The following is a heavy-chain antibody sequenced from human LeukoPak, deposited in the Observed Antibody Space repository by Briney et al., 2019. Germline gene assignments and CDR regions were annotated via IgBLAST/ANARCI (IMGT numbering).Heavy chain of an antibody. CDR3: ARGYTSGWSPALDI. V-gene: IGHV4-59*01. CDR1: GGSISSYY. CDR2: IYFSGST. D-gene: IGHD6-19*01. Sequence: PSETLSLTCTVSGGSISSYYWTRIRQPPGKGLEWIGYIYFSGSTNYNPSLKNRVTFSVDTSKNQFSLNLSSVTAADTAVYYCARGYTSGWSPALDIWGQGTMVTVSS. J-gene: IGHJ3*02.